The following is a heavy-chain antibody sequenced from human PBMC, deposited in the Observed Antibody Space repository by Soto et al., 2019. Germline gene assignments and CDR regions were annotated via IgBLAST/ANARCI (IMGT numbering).Heavy chain of an antibody. CDR1: GYTFSNYD. D-gene: IGHD3-10*01. CDR2: VNPNNGDT. V-gene: IGHV1-8*01. Sequence: QVQLVQSGAELKKPGASVKVSCKASGYTFSNYDMNWVRQATGQGPEWIGWVNPNNGDTGYAHKFQGRVTLTTDISTTTAYMELTSLRSEDTAIYYCEKVARKGSAIDFDYWGQGTLITVSS. J-gene: IGHJ4*02. CDR3: EKVARKGSAIDFDY.